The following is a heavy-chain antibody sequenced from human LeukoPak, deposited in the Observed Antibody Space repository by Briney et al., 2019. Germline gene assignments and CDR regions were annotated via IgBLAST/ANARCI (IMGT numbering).Heavy chain of an antibody. Sequence: GGSLRLSCAASGFTFSTYAMSWVRQAPGKGLEWVSVLYSDGRTYYADSVKGRFTISRDTSKNTLYLQVNSLRAEDTAVYYCARGGGYYPIDYWGQGTLVTVSS. CDR2: LYSDGRT. CDR3: ARGGGYYPIDY. D-gene: IGHD2-15*01. V-gene: IGHV3-66*01. CDR1: GFTFSTYA. J-gene: IGHJ4*02.